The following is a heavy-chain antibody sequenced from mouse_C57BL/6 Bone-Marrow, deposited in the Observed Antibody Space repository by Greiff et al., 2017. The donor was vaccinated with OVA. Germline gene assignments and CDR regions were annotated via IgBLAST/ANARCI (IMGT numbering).Heavy chain of an antibody. V-gene: IGHV1-64*01. J-gene: IGHJ4*01. Sequence: QVQLQQPGAELVKPGASVKLSCKASGYTFTSYWMHWVNQRPGQGLEWIGMIHPNSGSTNYNEKFKSKATLTVDKSSSTAYMQLSSLTSEDSAVYYCARYGSSSYAMDYWGQGTSVTVSS. CDR2: IHPNSGST. CDR3: ARYGSSSYAMDY. D-gene: IGHD1-1*01. CDR1: GYTFTSYW.